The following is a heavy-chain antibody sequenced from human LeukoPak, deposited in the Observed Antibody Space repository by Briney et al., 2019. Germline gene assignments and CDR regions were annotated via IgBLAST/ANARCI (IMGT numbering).Heavy chain of an antibody. J-gene: IGHJ5*02. CDR1: GGSFSGYY. D-gene: IGHD2-2*01. Sequence: SETLSLTCAVYGGSFSGYYWSWIRQPPGKGLEWIGEINHSGSTNYNPSLKSRVTISVDRSKNQFSLKLSSVTAADTAVYYCARAHTRGWFDPWGQGTLVTVSS. CDR3: ARAHTRGWFDP. V-gene: IGHV4-34*01. CDR2: INHSGST.